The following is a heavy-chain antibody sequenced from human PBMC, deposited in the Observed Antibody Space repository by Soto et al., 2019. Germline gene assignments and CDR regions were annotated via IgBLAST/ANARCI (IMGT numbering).Heavy chain of an antibody. CDR2: ISNNGAHT. D-gene: IGHD6-13*01. J-gene: IGHJ6*03. CDR3: ARRGYGSRWPNVYMDV. V-gene: IGHV3-64*01. Sequence: EAQLVESGGGLVQPGGSLRLSCAASGFTFSNYEMHWVRQAPGKGLEYVSGISNNGAHTDYAKSVKGRFTIFRDNSENTLYLQMGGLGAEDMALYYCARRGYGSRWPNVYMDVWGKGTTVTVSS. CDR1: GFTFSNYE.